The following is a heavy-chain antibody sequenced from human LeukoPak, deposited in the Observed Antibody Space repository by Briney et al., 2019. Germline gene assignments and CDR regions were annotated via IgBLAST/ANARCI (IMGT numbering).Heavy chain of an antibody. CDR1: GYTFTSYG. J-gene: IGHJ4*02. CDR3: ARDSLERDSWSATHDY. Sequence: ASVKVSCKASGYTFTSYGISWVRQAPGQGLEWMGWISGYNDNTNYAQKLQGRVTMTTDTSTSTAYMELRSLRSDDTAVYYCARDSLERDSWSATHDYWGQGTLVTVSS. D-gene: IGHD6-13*01. CDR2: ISGYNDNT. V-gene: IGHV1-18*01.